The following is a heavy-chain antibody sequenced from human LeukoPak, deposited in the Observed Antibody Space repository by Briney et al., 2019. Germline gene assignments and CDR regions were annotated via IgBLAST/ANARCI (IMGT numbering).Heavy chain of an antibody. D-gene: IGHD3-10*01. CDR2: MNPNSGDT. J-gene: IGHJ5*02. CDR3: ARSGFGSGISFDL. V-gene: IGHV1-8*01. Sequence: GASVKVSCKASGYTFTSYDINWVRQAPGQGLGWMGWMNPNSGDTGYPQKFQGRVTMTRDTSITTAYMELSSLRSEDTAVYYCARSGFGSGISFDLWGQGTLVTVSS. CDR1: GYTFTSYD.